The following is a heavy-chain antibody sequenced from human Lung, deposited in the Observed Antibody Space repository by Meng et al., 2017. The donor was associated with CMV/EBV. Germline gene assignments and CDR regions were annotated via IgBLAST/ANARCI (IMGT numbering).Heavy chain of an antibody. CDR3: ARSDSYGDFDS. J-gene: IGHJ4*02. D-gene: IGHD5-18*01. V-gene: IGHV3-48*03. CDR2: ISRSDNTK. Sequence: GGSXRLSCAASGFTFSHYKMNWVRQAPGKGLEWVSYISRSDNTKDYADSVKGRFTISRDNAKNSLYLHMNSLRADDTAVYYCARSDSYGDFDSWGQGTLVTVSS. CDR1: GFTFSHYK.